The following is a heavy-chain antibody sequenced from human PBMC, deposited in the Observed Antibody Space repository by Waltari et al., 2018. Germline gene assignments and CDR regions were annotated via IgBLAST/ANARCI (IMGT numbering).Heavy chain of an antibody. J-gene: IGHJ5*02. CDR1: GGSFSGYY. V-gene: IGHV4-34*01. D-gene: IGHD3-16*01. Sequence: QVQLQQGGAGLLKPSETLSLTCAVYGGSFSGYYWSWIRQPPRKGLEWIGEINHSGSTNYNPSLKSRVTISVDTSKNQFSLKLSSVTAADTAVYYCARLTENEAVGDWFDPWGQGTLVTVSS. CDR2: INHSGST. CDR3: ARLTENEAVGDWFDP.